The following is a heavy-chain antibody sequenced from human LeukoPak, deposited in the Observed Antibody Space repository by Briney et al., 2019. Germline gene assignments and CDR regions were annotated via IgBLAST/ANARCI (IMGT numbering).Heavy chain of an antibody. Sequence: GESLKISCKGSGYSLTSYWIGWVRQMPGKGLEWMGIIYPGDSDTRYSPSFQGQVTISADKSISTAYLQWSSLKASDTAMYYCARQTYCSGGSCYSGALYYFDYWGQGTLVTVSS. V-gene: IGHV5-51*01. D-gene: IGHD2-15*01. CDR1: GYSLTSYW. J-gene: IGHJ4*02. CDR2: IYPGDSDT. CDR3: ARQTYCSGGSCYSGALYYFDY.